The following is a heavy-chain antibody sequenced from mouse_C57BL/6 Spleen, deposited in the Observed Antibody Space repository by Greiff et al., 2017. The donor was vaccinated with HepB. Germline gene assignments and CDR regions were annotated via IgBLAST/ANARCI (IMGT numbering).Heavy chain of an antibody. CDR3: AREDRVRSSYWYFDV. V-gene: IGHV1-82*01. Sequence: VQLQQSGPELVKPGASVKISCKASGYAFSSSWMNWVKQRPGKGLEWIGRIYPGDGDTNYNGKFKGKATLTADKSSSTAYMQLSSLTSEDSAVYFCAREDRVRSSYWYFDVWGTGTTVTVSS. CDR1: GYAFSSSW. J-gene: IGHJ1*03. CDR2: IYPGDGDT. D-gene: IGHD1-3*01.